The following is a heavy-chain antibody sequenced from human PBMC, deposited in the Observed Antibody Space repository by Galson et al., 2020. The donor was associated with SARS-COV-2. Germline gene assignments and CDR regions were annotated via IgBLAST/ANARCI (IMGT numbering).Heavy chain of an antibody. J-gene: IGHJ5*02. D-gene: IGHD3-22*01. V-gene: IGHV4-59*01. CDR3: AREMWDFYDSSGYLLDH. Sequence: SETLSLTSSVSGGSMTNYSWNWIRQSPGKGLEWIGYIFYDGSTKYNPSLETRVTISLDTSQKRFSLKLKSVTAADTAMYYCAREMWDFYDSSGYLLDHWGRGTLVTVSS. CDR2: IFYDGST. CDR1: GGSMTNYS.